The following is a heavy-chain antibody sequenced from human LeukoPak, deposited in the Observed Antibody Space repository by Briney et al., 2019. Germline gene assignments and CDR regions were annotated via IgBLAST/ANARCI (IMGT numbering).Heavy chain of an antibody. CDR1: GFPFSDYG. Sequence: GGSLRLSCAASGFPFSDYGMYRVRQAPGKGLEWLAFIRYDGSNTYYADSVKGRFTVSRDDSKNTLYLQMNSLRGDDTAVYYCAKDGTSYYYIYYWGQGTLVTVSS. D-gene: IGHD2/OR15-2a*01. V-gene: IGHV3-30*02. CDR2: IRYDGSNT. CDR3: AKDGTSYYYIYY. J-gene: IGHJ4*02.